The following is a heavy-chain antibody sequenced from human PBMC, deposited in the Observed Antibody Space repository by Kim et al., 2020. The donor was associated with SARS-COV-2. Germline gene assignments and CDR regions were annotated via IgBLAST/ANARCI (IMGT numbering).Heavy chain of an antibody. CDR3: ARDNPRPLVVALAMRLAHGMDV. CDR2: IYASGKT. V-gene: IGHV3-53*01. D-gene: IGHD2-2*01. J-gene: IGHJ6*02. Sequence: GGSLRLSCAASGFSVSGDYMNWVRQSPGKGLEWVSTIYASGKTYYAAYVTGRFTISRDTSENTVNLQINSLRAEDSAVYYCARDNPRPLVVALAMRLAHGMDVWGRGTTVIVSS. CDR1: GFSVSGDY.